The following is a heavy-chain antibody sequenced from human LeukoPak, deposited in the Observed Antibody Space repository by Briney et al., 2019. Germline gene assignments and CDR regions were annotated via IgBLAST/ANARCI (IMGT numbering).Heavy chain of an antibody. CDR2: LHTSGST. Sequence: SETLSLTCTVSGGSISSYYWSWIRQPAGEGLEWIGRLHTSGSTHYNPSLKSRVTMSVDTSKNQFSLKLSSVTAADTAVYYCARDRRGYSSQIDYWGQGTLVTVSS. CDR1: GGSISSYY. D-gene: IGHD6-19*01. CDR3: ARDRRGYSSQIDY. J-gene: IGHJ4*02. V-gene: IGHV4-4*07.